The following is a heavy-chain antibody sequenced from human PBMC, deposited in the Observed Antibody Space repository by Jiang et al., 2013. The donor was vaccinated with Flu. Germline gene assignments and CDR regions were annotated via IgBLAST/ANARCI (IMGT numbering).Heavy chain of an antibody. D-gene: IGHD1-26*01. Sequence: KFQGRVTITADESTSTAYMELSSLRSEDTAVYYCARANSGSYYDLDYWGQGTLVTVSS. V-gene: IGHV1-69*01. CDR3: ARANSGSYYDLDY. J-gene: IGHJ4*02.